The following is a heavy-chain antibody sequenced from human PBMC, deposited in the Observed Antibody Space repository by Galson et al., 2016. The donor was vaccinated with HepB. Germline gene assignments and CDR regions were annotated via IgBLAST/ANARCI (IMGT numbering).Heavy chain of an antibody. CDR1: GFTFSAHD. J-gene: IGHJ6*02. V-gene: IGHV3-13*04. Sequence: SLRLSCAASGFTFSAHDMHWVRQTTGKTLEWVAAIGGAGDTYYPGSVKGRFTISRENAKNSLYLQMNSLRAGDTAVYYCARGDYSYSAMDVWGQGTTVTVSS. CDR2: IGGAGDT. D-gene: IGHD3-16*01. CDR3: ARGDYSYSAMDV.